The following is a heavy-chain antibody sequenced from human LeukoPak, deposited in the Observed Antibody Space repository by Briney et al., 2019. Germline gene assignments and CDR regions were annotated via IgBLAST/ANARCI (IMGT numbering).Heavy chain of an antibody. D-gene: IGHD1-26*01. CDR3: AKARGGSYYYYYMDV. Sequence: GGSLRLSCAASGFTFSSYGMHWVRQAPGKGLEWVAVIWYDGSNKYYADSVKGRFTISRDNSKNTLYLQMNCLRAEDTAVYYCAKARGGSYYYYYMDVWGKGTTVTVSS. CDR1: GFTFSSYG. V-gene: IGHV3-33*06. J-gene: IGHJ6*03. CDR2: IWYDGSNK.